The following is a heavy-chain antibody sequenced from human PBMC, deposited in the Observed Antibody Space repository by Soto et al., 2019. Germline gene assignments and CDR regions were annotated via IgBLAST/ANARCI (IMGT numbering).Heavy chain of an antibody. CDR1: GYTFTSYY. D-gene: IGHD5-18*01. Sequence: ASVKVSCKASGYTFTSYYIHWVRQAPGQGLEWMGIINPSGGSTTYAQKLQGRVTMTRDASTSTVYMELSSLRSEDTAVYYCARLDTALVVDSWGQGTLVTVSS. V-gene: IGHV1-46*01. J-gene: IGHJ4*02. CDR3: ARLDTALVVDS. CDR2: INPSGGST.